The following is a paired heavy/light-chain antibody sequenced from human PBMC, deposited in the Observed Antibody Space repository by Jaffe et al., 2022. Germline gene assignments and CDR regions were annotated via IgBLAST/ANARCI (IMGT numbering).Heavy chain of an antibody. V-gene: IGHV3-15*06. CDR1: GFTFNDAY. Sequence: EVQLVESGGGLVKPGGSLRLSCATSGFTFNDAYMTWVRQAPGRGLEWVGRIKSKTDGETTNYGAPVKGRFTISRDDSKNILYLHMNNVKSEDTGVYHCTTPNYSLARDGLDLWGQGTMVIVSS. CDR3: TTPNYSLARDGLDL. D-gene: IGHD2-15*01. J-gene: IGHJ3*01. CDR2: IKSKTDGETT.
Light chain of an antibody. CDR2: STN. Sequence: QTVVTQEPSLTVSPGGTVTLTCASTSGAVTSGDYPNWFQQKPGQTPRALIYSTNKKHSWTPARFSGSLLGGKAALTLSGVLPEDEAEYYCLLYDGDTWVFGGGTKLTVL. J-gene: IGLJ2*01. CDR1: SGAVTSGDY. V-gene: IGLV7-43*01. CDR3: LLYDGDTWV.